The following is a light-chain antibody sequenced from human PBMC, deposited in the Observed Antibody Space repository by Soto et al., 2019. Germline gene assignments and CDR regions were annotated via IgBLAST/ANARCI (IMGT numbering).Light chain of an antibody. V-gene: IGKV3-15*01. J-gene: IGKJ1*01. CDR2: GAY. CDR3: QHYHSWRS. Sequence: EIVLTQSPVTLSVSPGESATLSCRASQSVSTNLAWYQQKPGQAPRLLIYGAYTRATAVPDRFSGSGSGTDFTLTISSLQYEDFAVYYCQHYHSWRSFGQGTKVESK. CDR1: QSVSTN.